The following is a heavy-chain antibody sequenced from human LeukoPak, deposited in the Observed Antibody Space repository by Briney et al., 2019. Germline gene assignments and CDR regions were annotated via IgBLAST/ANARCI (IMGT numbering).Heavy chain of an antibody. J-gene: IGHJ4*02. CDR2: TYYRSKWYN. CDR3: AREIGSSGWYPGGTLDY. Sequence: SQTLSLTCAISGDSVSSNSAAWNWIRQSPSRGLEWLGRTYYRSKWYNDYAVSVKSRITINPDTSKNQFSLQLNSVTPEDTAVYYCAREIGSSGWYPGGTLDYWGQGTLVTVPS. D-gene: IGHD6-19*01. CDR1: GDSVSSNSAA. V-gene: IGHV6-1*01.